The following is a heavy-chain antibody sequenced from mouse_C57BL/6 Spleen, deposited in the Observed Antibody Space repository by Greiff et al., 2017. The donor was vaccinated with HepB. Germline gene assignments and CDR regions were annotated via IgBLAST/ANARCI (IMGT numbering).Heavy chain of an antibody. D-gene: IGHD1-1*02. CDR3: ARRGGADWYFDV. CDR1: GFTFSSYG. V-gene: IGHV5-6*01. Sequence: VQLKESGGDLVKPGGSLKLSCAASGFTFSSYGMSWVRQTPDKRLEWVATISSGGSYTYYPDSVKGRFTISRDNAKYTLYLQMSSLKSEDTAMYYCARRGGADWYFDVWGKGTTVTVSS. J-gene: IGHJ1*03. CDR2: ISSGGSYT.